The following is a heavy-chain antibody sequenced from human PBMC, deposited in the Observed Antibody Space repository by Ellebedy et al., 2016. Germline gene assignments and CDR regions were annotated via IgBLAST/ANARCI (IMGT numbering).Heavy chain of an antibody. V-gene: IGHV3-23*01. CDR2: ISGSGGST. Sequence: GESLKISCAASGFTFSSYAMSWVRQAPGKGLEWVSAISGSGGSTYYADSVKGRFTISRDNSKNTLYLQMTSLSAEDTAVYCCARRGNGIYYFEYWGQGTLVTVSS. CDR3: ARRGNGIYYFEY. D-gene: IGHD2/OR15-2a*01. CDR1: GFTFSSYA. J-gene: IGHJ4*02.